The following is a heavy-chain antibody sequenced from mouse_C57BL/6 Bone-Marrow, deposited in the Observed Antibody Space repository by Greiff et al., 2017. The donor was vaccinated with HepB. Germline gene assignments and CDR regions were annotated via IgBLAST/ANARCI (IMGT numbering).Heavy chain of an antibody. CDR1: EYEFPSHD. CDR3: ARQEYGNPWFAY. V-gene: IGHV5-2*01. Sequence: EVKLVESGGGLVQPGESLKLSCESNEYEFPSHDMSWVRKTPEKRLELVAAINSDGGSTYYPDTMEGRFIISRDNTKKTLYLQMSSLRSEDTALYYCARQEYGNPWFAYWGQGTLVTVSA. CDR2: INSDGGST. J-gene: IGHJ3*01. D-gene: IGHD2-10*02.